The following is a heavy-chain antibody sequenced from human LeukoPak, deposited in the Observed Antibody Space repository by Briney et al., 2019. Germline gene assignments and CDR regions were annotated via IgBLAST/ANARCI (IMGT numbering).Heavy chain of an antibody. CDR3: ASLAGGNSSSVVAFDI. Sequence: SETLSHTCAVSGLSISCYYWCWIPQSAGKGLEWIGRSYTSVITNYIPALKHRFTMSLPTSKNPFNPRRTSVTAAETAVYYCASLAGGNSSSVVAFDIWGQGTTVTVSS. V-gene: IGHV4-4*07. D-gene: IGHD4-23*01. J-gene: IGHJ3*02. CDR1: GLSISCYY. CDR2: SYTSVIT.